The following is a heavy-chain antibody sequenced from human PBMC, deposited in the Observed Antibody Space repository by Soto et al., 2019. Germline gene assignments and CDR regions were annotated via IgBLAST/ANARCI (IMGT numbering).Heavy chain of an antibody. CDR3: ARMVGATLVDF. Sequence: QVQLQESGPGLVRPSGTLSLTCAVSGASISSTTSGNWWSWVRQPPGKGLEWIGEIYHSGSTNYNPSRKTRVTLSVDKPKNQFSLKLSSVTAAESAVYYCARMVGATLVDFWGQGTLVTVSS. CDR2: IYHSGST. J-gene: IGHJ4*02. D-gene: IGHD1-26*01. CDR1: GASISSTTSGNW. V-gene: IGHV4-4*02.